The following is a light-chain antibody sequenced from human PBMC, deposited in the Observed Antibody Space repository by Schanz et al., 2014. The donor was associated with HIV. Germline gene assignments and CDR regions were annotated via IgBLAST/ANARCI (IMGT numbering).Light chain of an antibody. Sequence: DIQMTQSPSSLSASVGDRVTITCRASQSISSWLAWYQQKPGKAPKLLIYKASSLESGVPSRFSGSGSGTEFTLTISSLQPDDFATYYCQQLNDYPITFGQGTRLEIK. CDR3: QQLNDYPIT. V-gene: IGKV1-5*03. CDR2: KAS. J-gene: IGKJ5*01. CDR1: QSISSW.